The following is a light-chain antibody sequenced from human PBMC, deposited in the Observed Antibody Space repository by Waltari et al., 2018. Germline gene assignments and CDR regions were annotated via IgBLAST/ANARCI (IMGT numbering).Light chain of an antibody. Sequence: QTVVTQEPSFSVSPGGTVTLTCGLSSGSLPTSYYPSWYQQTPGQAPRTLIYSTNTRSSGVPDRFSGSILGDKAALTITGAQADDESAYYCVLYMGSGISVFGGGTKLTVL. CDR2: STN. V-gene: IGLV8-61*01. J-gene: IGLJ3*02. CDR3: VLYMGSGISV. CDR1: SGSLPTSYY.